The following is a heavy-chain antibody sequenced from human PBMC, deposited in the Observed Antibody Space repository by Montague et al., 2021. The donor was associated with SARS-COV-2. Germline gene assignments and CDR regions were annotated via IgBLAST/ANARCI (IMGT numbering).Heavy chain of an antibody. D-gene: IGHD3-10*02. V-gene: IGHV4-59*01. J-gene: IGHJ5*01. CDR1: GASIRSYY. Sequence: SETLSLTCTVSGASIRSYYWSWIRQPPGKGLEWIGYIYYSGSTNYNPSLKSRVTISVDTSKNQFSLKLSSVTAADTAVYYCAREARITMLGVTCWFDSWGQGTLVTVSS. CDR3: AREARITMLGVTCWFDS. CDR2: IYYSGST.